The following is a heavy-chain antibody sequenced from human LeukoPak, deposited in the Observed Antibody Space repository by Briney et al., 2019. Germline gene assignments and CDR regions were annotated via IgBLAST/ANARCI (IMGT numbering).Heavy chain of an antibody. CDR3: ASASNKKYYFES. CDR1: GFTFGTYA. D-gene: IGHD4-11*01. Sequence: GGSLRLSCAASGFTFGTYAMSWVRQAPGKGLEWVSAISASGRTYYADSVRGRFTISRDGSKNTLYLQMNSLRGEDTAVYYCASASNKKYYFESWGQGTLVTVSS. CDR2: ISASGRT. V-gene: IGHV3-23*01. J-gene: IGHJ4*02.